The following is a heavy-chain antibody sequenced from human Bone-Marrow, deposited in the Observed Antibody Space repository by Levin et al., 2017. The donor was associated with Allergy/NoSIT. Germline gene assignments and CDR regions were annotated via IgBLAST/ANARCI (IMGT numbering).Heavy chain of an antibody. Sequence: GESLKISCKASGYTFTSYGISWVRQAPGQGLEWMGWISAYNGNTNYAQKLQGRVTMTTDTSTSTAYMELRSLRSDDTAVYYCARDWGIAAAGTAFDYWGQGTLVTVSS. V-gene: IGHV1-18*01. CDR1: GYTFTSYG. D-gene: IGHD6-13*01. CDR2: ISAYNGNT. CDR3: ARDWGIAAAGTAFDY. J-gene: IGHJ4*02.